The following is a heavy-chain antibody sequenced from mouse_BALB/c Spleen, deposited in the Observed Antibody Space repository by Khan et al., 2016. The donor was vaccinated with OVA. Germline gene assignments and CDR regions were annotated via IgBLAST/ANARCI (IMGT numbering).Heavy chain of an antibody. J-gene: IGHJ3*01. CDR1: GYSFTSYY. D-gene: IGHD2-2*01. Sequence: EVQLQESGPELMKPGASVKISCKASGYSFTSYYIHWVMQSHGTSLEWIGYIDPFSGGTTYNQKFKGKATLTVDKSSSTAYIHLSSLTSEDSAVYYCTRHGCVAWFTYWGQGTLVTVSA. CDR2: IDPFSGGT. V-gene: IGHV1S135*01. CDR3: TRHGCVAWFTY.